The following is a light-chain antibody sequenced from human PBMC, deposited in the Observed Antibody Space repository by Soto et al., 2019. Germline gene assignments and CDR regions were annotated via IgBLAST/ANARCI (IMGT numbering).Light chain of an antibody. CDR1: QSVYSL. CDR3: QQRAKLWT. J-gene: IGKJ1*01. V-gene: IGKV3-11*01. Sequence: EVVLTQSPATLSLSPGERATVSCRASQSVYSLLAWYQQKPGQAPRLLIFDVATRATGIPARFSGSGFGTDFTLTISNLAPEDFDVYYCQQRAKLWTFGQGTRVQIK. CDR2: DVA.